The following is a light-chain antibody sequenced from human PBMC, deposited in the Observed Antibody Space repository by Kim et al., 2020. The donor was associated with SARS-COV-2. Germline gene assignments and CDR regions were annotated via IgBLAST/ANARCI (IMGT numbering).Light chain of an antibody. J-gene: IGLJ3*02. Sequence: RQTATLTCTGNIDNVGNQGAAWLQQHQGHTPKLLFYRNNDRPSGISERLSTFRSGNTASLTITGLQPEDEADYYCTAWDSSLRGWVFGGGTQLTVL. CDR3: TAWDSSLRGWV. CDR1: IDNVGNQG. V-gene: IGLV10-54*01. CDR2: RNN.